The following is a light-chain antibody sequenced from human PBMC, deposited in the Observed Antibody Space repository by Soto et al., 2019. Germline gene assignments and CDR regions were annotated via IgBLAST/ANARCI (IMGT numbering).Light chain of an antibody. CDR1: QGISSW. CDR2: TGS. J-gene: IGKJ4*01. Sequence: DIQMTQSPSSVSASVGDRVSITWRASQGISSWLAWYQQKPGRAPKLLIYTGSSLQSGVPSRFSGTGSGTDFTLTISSLQLEDVATYYSQQANSFPLTFGGGTKVEIK. V-gene: IGKV1-12*01. CDR3: QQANSFPLT.